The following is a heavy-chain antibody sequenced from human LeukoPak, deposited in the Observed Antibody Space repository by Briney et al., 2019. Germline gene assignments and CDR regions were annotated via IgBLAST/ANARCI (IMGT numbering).Heavy chain of an antibody. CDR3: ARDPSGGEGYYYYMDV. D-gene: IGHD6-19*01. V-gene: IGHV1-18*01. J-gene: IGHJ6*03. CDR2: ISAYNGNT. CDR1: GYTFTSYG. Sequence: APVKVSCKVSGYTFTSYGISWVRQAPGQGLEWMGWISAYNGNTNYAQKLQGRVTMTTDTSTSTAYMELRSLRSDDTAVYYCARDPSGGEGYYYYMDVWGKGTTVTVSS.